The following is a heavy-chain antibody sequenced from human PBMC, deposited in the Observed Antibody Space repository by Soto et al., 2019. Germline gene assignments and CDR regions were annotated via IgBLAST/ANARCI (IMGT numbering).Heavy chain of an antibody. CDR3: ARDIGPSGARTLVGGIYYYGMDV. Sequence: GGSLRLSCAASGFTFSSYSMNWVRQAPGKGLEWVSYISSSSSTIYYADSVKGRFTISRDNAKNSLYLQMNSLRDEDTAVYYCARDIGPSGARTLVGGIYYYGMDVWGQGTTVTVSS. D-gene: IGHD1-26*01. CDR1: GFTFSSYS. V-gene: IGHV3-48*02. J-gene: IGHJ6*02. CDR2: ISSSSSTI.